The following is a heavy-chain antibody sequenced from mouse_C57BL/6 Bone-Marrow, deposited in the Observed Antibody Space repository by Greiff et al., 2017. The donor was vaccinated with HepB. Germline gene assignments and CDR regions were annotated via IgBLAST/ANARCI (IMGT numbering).Heavy chain of an antibody. V-gene: IGHV5-15*01. CDR3: ARHLITTVVATDAMDY. J-gene: IGHJ4*01. D-gene: IGHD1-1*01. CDR1: GFTFSDYG. CDR2: ISNLAYSI. Sequence: EVMLVESGGGLVQPGGSLKLSCAASGFTFSDYGMAWVRQAPRKGPEWVAFISNLAYSIYYADTVTGRFTISRENAKNTLYLEMSSLRSEDTAMYYWARHLITTVVATDAMDYWGQGTSVTVSS.